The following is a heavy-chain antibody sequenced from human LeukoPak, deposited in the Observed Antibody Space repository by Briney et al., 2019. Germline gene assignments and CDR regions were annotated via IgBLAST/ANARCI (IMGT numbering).Heavy chain of an antibody. D-gene: IGHD1-26*01. CDR1: GFTFSSYS. V-gene: IGHV3-48*04. CDR3: ARVSGSYGDSAY. J-gene: IGHJ4*02. CDR2: ITSSSSSM. Sequence: GGSLRLSCAASGFTFSSYSMNWVRQAPGKGLEWISYITSSSSSMYYADSVKGRFTISRDNAKNSLYLQMNSLRAEDTAVYYCARVSGSYGDSAYWGQGTLVSVSS.